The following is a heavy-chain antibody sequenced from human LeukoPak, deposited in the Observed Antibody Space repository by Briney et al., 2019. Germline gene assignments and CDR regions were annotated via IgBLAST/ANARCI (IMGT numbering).Heavy chain of an antibody. D-gene: IGHD4-23*01. J-gene: IGHJ3*02. CDR2: MSYSGKT. V-gene: IGHV4-39*07. Sequence: PSETLSLTCTVSAGSIRSDNYYWGWIRQSPGRGLEWIGSMSYSGKTYYNPSLKTRVTISVDTSKNQVSLNLSSVTAADTAVYYCARGLGTTVVNMAFDIWGQGTMVTVSS. CDR3: ARGLGTTVVNMAFDI. CDR1: AGSIRSDNYY.